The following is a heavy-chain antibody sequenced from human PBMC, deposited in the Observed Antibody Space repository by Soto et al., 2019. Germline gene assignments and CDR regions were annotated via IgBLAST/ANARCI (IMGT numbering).Heavy chain of an antibody. CDR3: AKDLSDIVVVQLDY. J-gene: IGHJ4*02. Sequence: EVQLLESGGGLVQPGGSLRLSCAASGFTLSSYAMSWVRQAPGKGLEWVSAISGSGGSTYYADSVKGRFTISRDNSKNTLYLQMNSLRAEDTAVYYCAKDLSDIVVVQLDYWGQGTLVTVSS. D-gene: IGHD2-2*01. CDR2: ISGSGGST. V-gene: IGHV3-23*01. CDR1: GFTLSSYA.